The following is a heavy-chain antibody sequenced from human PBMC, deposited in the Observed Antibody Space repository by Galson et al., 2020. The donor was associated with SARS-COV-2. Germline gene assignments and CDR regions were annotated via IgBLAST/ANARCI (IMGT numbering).Heavy chain of an antibody. CDR1: GGSISSSNYY. Sequence: SEPLSLTCTVSGGSISSSNYYWGWIRQPQGKGLARIGSISYSGSTCYNPSIKSRVTISVDTSKNLFSRRLSSVTAADTAVYYCARQENGYSYGLDAVDIRGQGTRVALTS. V-gene: IGHV4-39*01. J-gene: IGHJ3*02. CDR2: ISYSGST. D-gene: IGHD5-18*01. CDR3: ARQENGYSYGLDAVDI.